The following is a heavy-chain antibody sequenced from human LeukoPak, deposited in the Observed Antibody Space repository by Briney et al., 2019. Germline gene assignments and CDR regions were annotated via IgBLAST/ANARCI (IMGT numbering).Heavy chain of an antibody. Sequence: GESLKISCKGSGYSFTSYWIGWVRQMPGKGVGWVGIIYPGVSDTRYSPSFQGQVTISADKSISTAYLQWSSLKASDTAMYYCAALNYYDSSGPFDYWGQGTLVTVSS. J-gene: IGHJ4*02. V-gene: IGHV5-51*01. CDR2: IYPGVSDT. CDR3: AALNYYDSSGPFDY. CDR1: GYSFTSYW. D-gene: IGHD3-22*01.